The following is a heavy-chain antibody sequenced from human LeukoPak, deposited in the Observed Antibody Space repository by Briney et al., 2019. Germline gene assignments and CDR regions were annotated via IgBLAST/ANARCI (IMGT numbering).Heavy chain of an antibody. Sequence: GGSLRLSCAASGFTFSSYWMSWVRQAPGKGLEWVANIKKDGSEKYYVDSVKGRFTISRDNGKNSLYLQMNSLRAEDTAVYYCASFNYGDYGEAFDYWGQGTLVTVSS. CDR1: GFTFSSYW. CDR2: IKKDGSEK. CDR3: ASFNYGDYGEAFDY. V-gene: IGHV3-7*01. D-gene: IGHD4-17*01. J-gene: IGHJ4*02.